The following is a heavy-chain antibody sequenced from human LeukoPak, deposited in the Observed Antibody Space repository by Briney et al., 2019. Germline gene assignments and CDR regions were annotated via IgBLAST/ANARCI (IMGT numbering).Heavy chain of an antibody. V-gene: IGHV3-30*02. CDR1: GFTFSTYD. CDR2: IRYDGNNK. CDR3: ARDPDRMGWFDP. D-gene: IGHD2-8*01. J-gene: IGHJ5*02. Sequence: GGSLRLSCAASGFTFSTYDMHWVRQAPGKGLEWVAFIRYDGNNKYYADSAKGRFTISRDNSKNTLYLQMNSLRGEDTAVYYCARDPDRMGWFDPWGQGTLVTVSS.